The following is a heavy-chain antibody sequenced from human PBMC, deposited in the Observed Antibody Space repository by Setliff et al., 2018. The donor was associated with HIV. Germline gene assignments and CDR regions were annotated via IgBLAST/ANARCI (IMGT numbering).Heavy chain of an antibody. CDR2: ISGSGGST. Sequence: HPGGSLRLSCAASGFTFSSYAMSWVRQAPGKGLEWVSAISGSGGSTYYADSVKGRFTISRDNSKNTLYLQMNSLRAEDTAVYYCAKDLFKVYSYLTLYGMDVWGQGTTVTVSS. CDR3: AKDLFKVYSYLTLYGMDV. J-gene: IGHJ6*02. CDR1: GFTFSSYA. V-gene: IGHV3-23*01. D-gene: IGHD5-18*01.